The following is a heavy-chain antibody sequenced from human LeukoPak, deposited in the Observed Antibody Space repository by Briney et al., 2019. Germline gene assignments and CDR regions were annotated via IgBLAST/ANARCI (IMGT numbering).Heavy chain of an antibody. D-gene: IGHD2-2*01. J-gene: IGHJ6*03. V-gene: IGHV4-34*01. CDR2: INHSGST. CDR3: AREIVVVPAVTSYYMDV. Sequence: SETLSLTCAVYGGSFSGYYWSWIRQPPGKGLEWIGEINHSGSTNYNPSLKSRVTISVDTSKNQFSLKLSSVTAADTAVYYCAREIVVVPAVTSYYMDVWGKGTTVTISS. CDR1: GGSFSGYY.